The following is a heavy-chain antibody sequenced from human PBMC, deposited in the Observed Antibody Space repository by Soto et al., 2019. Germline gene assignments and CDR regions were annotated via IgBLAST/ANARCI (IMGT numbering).Heavy chain of an antibody. V-gene: IGHV2-5*02. CDR3: AHRRGGGGMGAFDI. CDR2: IYWDDDK. CDR1: GFSLSTSGVG. Sequence: QITLKESGPTLVKPTQTLTLTCTFSGFSLSTSGVGVGWIRQPPGKALEWLALIYWDDDKRYSPSLKSRLTINKDTSKNQVVLTMTNMDPVDTATYYCAHRRGGGGMGAFDIWGQGTMVTVSS. J-gene: IGHJ3*02. D-gene: IGHD3-16*01.